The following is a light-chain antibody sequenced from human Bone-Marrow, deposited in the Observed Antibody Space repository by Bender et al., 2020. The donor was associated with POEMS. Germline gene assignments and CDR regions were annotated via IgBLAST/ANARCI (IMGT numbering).Light chain of an antibody. V-gene: IGLV2-23*02. CDR2: EVS. Sequence: QSALTQPASVSGSPGQSITIPCTGTRSDVGSYNLVSCYQQHPGKAPKLIIYEVSKRPSGISSRFSGSKFGNTASLTISGLQAEDEADYYCCSYTGSTDFDVFGTGTKVTV. J-gene: IGLJ1*01. CDR1: RSDVGSYNL. CDR3: CSYTGSTDFDV.